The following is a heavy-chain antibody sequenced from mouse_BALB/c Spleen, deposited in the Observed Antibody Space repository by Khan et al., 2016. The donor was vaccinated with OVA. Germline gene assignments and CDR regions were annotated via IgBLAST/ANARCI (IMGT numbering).Heavy chain of an antibody. CDR3: TRDRIDY. CDR2: INPTSGYT. Sequence: VQLKQSGAALAKPGASVKMSCKASGYTFSTYWMHWVKQRPGQGLEWIGYINPTSGYTDYNEKFKDKATLSADKSSSTAYMQMSRLTSEDSTVYYCTRDRIDYWGQGTTGTVSS. CDR1: GYTFSTYW. V-gene: IGHV1-7*01. J-gene: IGHJ2*01.